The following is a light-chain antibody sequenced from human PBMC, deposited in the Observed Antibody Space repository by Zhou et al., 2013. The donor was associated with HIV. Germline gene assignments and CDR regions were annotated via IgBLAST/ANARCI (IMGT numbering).Light chain of an antibody. CDR3: QQSYSIPCS. V-gene: IGKV1-39*01. Sequence: DVQMTQSPSSLSASVGDRVTITCRASQSVGNRLNWYQQKPGQAPRVLMFDVSNLHSGVPSRFSGSGSGTDFILTISSLQPEDFATYYCQQSYSIPCSFGQGTKLEI. J-gene: IGKJ2*04. CDR1: QSVGNR. CDR2: DVS.